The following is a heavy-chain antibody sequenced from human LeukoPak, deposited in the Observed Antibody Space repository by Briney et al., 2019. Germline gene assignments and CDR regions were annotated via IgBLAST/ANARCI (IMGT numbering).Heavy chain of an antibody. CDR2: VSYDGNNK. J-gene: IGHJ4*02. V-gene: IGHV3-30-3*01. Sequence: GGSLRLSCAASGFTFSSYVMHWVRQAPGKGLEWVAVVSYDGNNKYYADSVKGRFTISRDNSKNTLYLQMSSLRTEDTAVYYCARGSGSSAYYPVDYWGQGTLVTVSS. CDR1: GFTFSSYV. CDR3: ARGSGSSAYYPVDY. D-gene: IGHD3-22*01.